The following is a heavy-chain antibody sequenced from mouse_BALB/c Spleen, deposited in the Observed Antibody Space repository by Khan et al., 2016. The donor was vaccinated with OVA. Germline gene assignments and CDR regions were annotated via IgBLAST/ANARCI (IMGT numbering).Heavy chain of an antibody. Sequence: EVELVESGGGLVQPGDSLRLSCATSGFTFTDYYMSWVRQPPGKALEWLGFIRNKANGYTTEYSASVKGRFTISRDYSQSILYLQMNTLRAEVSATYYCARDRGEDYRYAAYWGQGTLVTVSA. D-gene: IGHD2-14*01. J-gene: IGHJ3*01. CDR3: ARDRGEDYRYAAY. V-gene: IGHV7-3*02. CDR2: IRNKANGYTT. CDR1: GFTFTDYY.